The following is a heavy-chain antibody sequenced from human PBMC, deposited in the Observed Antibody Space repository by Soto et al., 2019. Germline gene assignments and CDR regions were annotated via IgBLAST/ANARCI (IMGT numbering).Heavy chain of an antibody. CDR2: IYYSGST. CDR3: ASSSGGSYYDY. CDR1: GGSISSGVYY. D-gene: IGHD2-15*01. V-gene: IGHV4-31*03. Sequence: SDTLSLTCTVSGGSISSGVYYWSWLRQHPGKGLEWIGYIYYSGSTYYNPSLKSRVTISVDTSKNQFSLKLSSVTAADTAVYYCASSSGGSYYDYWGQGTLVTVSS. J-gene: IGHJ4*02.